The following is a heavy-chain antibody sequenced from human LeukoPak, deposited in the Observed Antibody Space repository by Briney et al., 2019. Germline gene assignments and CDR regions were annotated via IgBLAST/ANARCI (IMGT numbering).Heavy chain of an antibody. CDR3: ARDQSKIAARQVFQH. CDR1: GFTFSDYW. Sequence: GGSLKLSCVTSGFTFSDYWMGWVRQAPGKGLEWVANIKQDGSEKYYVDSVKGRFTISRDNAKNSLYLQMNSLRAEDTAVYYCARDQSKIAARQVFQHWGQGTLVTVSS. V-gene: IGHV3-7*01. D-gene: IGHD6-6*01. CDR2: IKQDGSEK. J-gene: IGHJ1*01.